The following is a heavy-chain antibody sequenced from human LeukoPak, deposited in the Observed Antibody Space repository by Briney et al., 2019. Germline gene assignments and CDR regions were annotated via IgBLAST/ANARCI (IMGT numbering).Heavy chain of an antibody. CDR1: GGTFSSYA. V-gene: IGHV1-2*02. D-gene: IGHD5-12*01. CDR2: INPNSGAT. J-gene: IGHJ4*02. CDR3: ARDILGGYDQEFDY. Sequence: ASVKVSCKASGGTFSSYAISWVRQAPGQGLEWMGWINPNSGATNYAQKFQGRVTMTRDTSISTAYMELSRLRSDDTAVYYCARDILGGYDQEFDYWGQGTLVTVSP.